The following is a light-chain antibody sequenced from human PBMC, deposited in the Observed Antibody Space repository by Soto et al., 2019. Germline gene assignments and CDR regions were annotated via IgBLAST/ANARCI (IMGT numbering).Light chain of an antibody. CDR1: RSVRSW. CDR3: QQYDNYTLT. Sequence: DIQVTQSPSTPSASVGYRVTATRGARRSVRSWLAWYQQKPGRAPNSLIYDSPSLESGVPPRFSVSGSGTEFTLTISNLQPDDFATYYCQQYDNYTLTFGGGTKVDI. J-gene: IGKJ4*01. CDR2: DSP. V-gene: IGKV1-5*01.